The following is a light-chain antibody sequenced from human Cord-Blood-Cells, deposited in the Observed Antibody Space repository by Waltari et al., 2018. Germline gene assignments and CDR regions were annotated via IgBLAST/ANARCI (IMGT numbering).Light chain of an antibody. V-gene: IGKV4-1*01. CDR1: QSVLYSSNNKNY. J-gene: IGKJ4*01. CDR2: WAS. CDR3: QQYYSTPLT. Sequence: DIVMTHSPDSLAVSLGERALITCKSSQSVLYSSNNKNYIAWYQQKQRQPPKLLMYWASTRESGVPKRISSSSSGIDFTLTISSLQAEDVAVYYCQQYYSTPLTFGGGTKVELK.